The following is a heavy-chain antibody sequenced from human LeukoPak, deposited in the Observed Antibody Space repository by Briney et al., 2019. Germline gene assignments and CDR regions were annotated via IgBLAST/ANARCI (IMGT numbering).Heavy chain of an antibody. J-gene: IGHJ4*02. D-gene: IGHD4-17*01. Sequence: ASVKVSCKASGYTFTSYGISWVRQAPGQGLEWMGWISAYNGNTNYAQKLQGRVTMTTGTSTSTAYMELRSLRSDDTAVYYCANHYGDYGVLYFDYWGQGTLVTVSS. CDR1: GYTFTSYG. CDR2: ISAYNGNT. CDR3: ANHYGDYGVLYFDY. V-gene: IGHV1-18*01.